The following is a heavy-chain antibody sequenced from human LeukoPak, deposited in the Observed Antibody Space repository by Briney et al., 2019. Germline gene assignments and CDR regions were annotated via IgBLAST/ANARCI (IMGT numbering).Heavy chain of an antibody. J-gene: IGHJ4*02. CDR3: ARYSDSWDYFDY. Sequence: GGSLRLSCAASGSTFSSYWMSWVRQAPGKGLEWVANIKQDGSEKYYVDSVKGRFTISRDNAKSSLYLQMNSLRAEDTAVYYCARYSDSWDYFDYWGQGTLVTVSS. D-gene: IGHD6-13*01. CDR2: IKQDGSEK. CDR1: GSTFSSYW. V-gene: IGHV3-7*04.